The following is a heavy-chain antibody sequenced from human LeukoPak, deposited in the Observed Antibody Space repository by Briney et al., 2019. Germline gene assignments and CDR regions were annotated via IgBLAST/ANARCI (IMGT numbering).Heavy chain of an antibody. CDR3: AKTRLSIAVAGTCVDY. Sequence: GGSLRLSCAASGFTFSSYAMSWVRQAPGKGLEWVSANSGSGGSTYYADSVKGRFTISRDNSKNTLYLQMNSPRAEDTAVYYCAKTRLSIAVAGTCVDYWGQGTLVSVSS. J-gene: IGHJ4*02. CDR1: GFTFSSYA. D-gene: IGHD6-19*01. CDR2: NSGSGGST. V-gene: IGHV3-23*01.